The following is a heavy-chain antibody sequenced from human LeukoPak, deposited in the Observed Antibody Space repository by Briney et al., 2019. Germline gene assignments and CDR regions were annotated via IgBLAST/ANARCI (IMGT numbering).Heavy chain of an antibody. CDR1: GFTFSSNW. CDR3: ARANNSSWHN. J-gene: IGHJ4*02. D-gene: IGHD6-13*01. CDR2: IKPDGSAQ. Sequence: GGSLRLSCATSGFTFSSNWMNWVRHVPGRGLDWVANIKPDGSAQYYAASVKGRITVSRDNAKNSLYLQMNSLRVEDTAVYYCARANNSSWHNWGQGTLVTVSA. V-gene: IGHV3-7*01.